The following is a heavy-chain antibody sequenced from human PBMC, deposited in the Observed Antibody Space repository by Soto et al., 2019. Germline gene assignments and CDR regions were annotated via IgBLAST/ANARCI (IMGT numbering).Heavy chain of an antibody. CDR3: AKDLGIAAAGTDYYYYGMDV. J-gene: IGHJ6*02. D-gene: IGHD6-13*01. Sequence: PGGSLRLSCAASGFTFSSYGMHWVRQAPGKGLEWVAVISYDGSNKYYADSVKGRFTISRDNSKNTLYLQMNSLRAEDTAVYYCAKDLGIAAAGTDYYYYGMDVWGQGTTVTVSS. V-gene: IGHV3-30*18. CDR1: GFTFSSYG. CDR2: ISYDGSNK.